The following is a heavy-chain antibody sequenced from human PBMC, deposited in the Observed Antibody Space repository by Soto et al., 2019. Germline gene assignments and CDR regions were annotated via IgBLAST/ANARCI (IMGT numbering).Heavy chain of an antibody. J-gene: IGHJ3*02. CDR2: ISAYNGNT. V-gene: IGHV1-18*01. CDR1: GYTFTSYG. CDR3: ATGDFWSGYQGPNAFDI. D-gene: IGHD3-3*01. Sequence: PSVTVSCKASGYTFTSYGISWVRQAPGQGLEWMGWISAYNGNTNYAQKLQGRVTMTTDTSTSTAYMELRSLRSDDTAVYYCATGDFWSGYQGPNAFDIWGQGTMVTVSS.